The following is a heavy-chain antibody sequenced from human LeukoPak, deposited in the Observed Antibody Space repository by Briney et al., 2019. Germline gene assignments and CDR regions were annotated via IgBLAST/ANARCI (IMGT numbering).Heavy chain of an antibody. CDR1: GFTFSSYG. CDR3: QGVPAG. Sequence: GGSLRLSCAASGFTFSSYGMHWVRQAPGKGLEWVAVIWYDGSNKYYADSVKGRFTISRDNSKNTLYLQMNSLETEDTAVYYCQGVPAGWGQGTLVTVSS. D-gene: IGHD2-2*01. CDR2: IWYDGSNK. V-gene: IGHV3-33*01. J-gene: IGHJ4*02.